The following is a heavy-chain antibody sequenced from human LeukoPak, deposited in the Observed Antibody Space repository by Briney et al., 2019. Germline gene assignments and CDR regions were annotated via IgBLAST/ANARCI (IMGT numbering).Heavy chain of an antibody. D-gene: IGHD1-1*01. CDR3: ARSPHNWIFDY. V-gene: IGHV1-2*02. J-gene: IGHJ4*02. CDR1: GYTFTDNS. CDR2: IKPNSGAT. Sequence: ASVKVSCKASGYTFTDNSLHWVRQAPGQGLEWMGWIKPNSGATKYAQTFQGRVTMTRDTSISTAYMDLSSLTSDDTAVYYCARSPHNWIFDYWGLGTLVTVSS.